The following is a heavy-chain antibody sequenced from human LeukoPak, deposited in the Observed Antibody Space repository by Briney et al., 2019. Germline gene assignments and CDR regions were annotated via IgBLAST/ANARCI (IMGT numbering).Heavy chain of an antibody. CDR1: GFTFDDYA. V-gene: IGHV3-43D*04. J-gene: IGHJ6*03. CDR2: ISWDGGST. CDR3: AKDMTATAYYYYYMDV. Sequence: QPGGSLRLSCAASGFTFDDYAMHWVRQAPGNGLEWVSLISWDGGSTYYADSVKGRFTISRDNSKNSLYLQMNSLRAEDTALYYCAKDMTATAYYYYYMDVWGKGTTVTVSS. D-gene: IGHD2-21*02.